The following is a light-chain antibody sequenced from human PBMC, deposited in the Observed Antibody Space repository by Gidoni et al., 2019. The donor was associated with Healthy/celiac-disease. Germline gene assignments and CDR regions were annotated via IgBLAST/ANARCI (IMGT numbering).Light chain of an antibody. CDR3: QQHYNWYT. V-gene: IGKV3-11*01. CDR2: DAS. J-gene: IGKJ2*01. CDR1: QSVGSY. Sequence: EIVLTQSPATLSLSPGERATLSCRASQSVGSYLAWYQQKPGQAPRLLIYDASNRATGIPARFSGSGSGTDFTLTISSLEPEDFVVYYCQQHYNWYTFGQGTKLEIK.